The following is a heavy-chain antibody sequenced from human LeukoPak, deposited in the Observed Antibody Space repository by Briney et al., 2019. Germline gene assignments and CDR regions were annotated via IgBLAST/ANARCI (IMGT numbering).Heavy chain of an antibody. V-gene: IGHV1-8*01. Sequence: GASVKVSCKASGYTFTSYDINWVRQATGQGLEWMGWMNPNSGNTGYAQKFQGRVTMTRNTSISTAYMELSSLRSEDTAVYYCARGQSGYSYGYRGGEIDYWGQGTLVTVSS. CDR2: MNPNSGNT. CDR3: ARGQSGYSYGYRGGEIDY. D-gene: IGHD5-18*01. CDR1: GYTFTSYD. J-gene: IGHJ4*02.